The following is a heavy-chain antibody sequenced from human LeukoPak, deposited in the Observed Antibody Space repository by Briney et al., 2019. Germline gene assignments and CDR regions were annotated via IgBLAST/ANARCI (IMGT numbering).Heavy chain of an antibody. CDR1: GFPFSDHE. CDR3: ARRTSGAFAI. CDR2: ISSSGSDK. J-gene: IGHJ3*02. V-gene: IGHV3-48*03. Sequence: PGGSLSLSCAASGFPFSDHEMNWVRQAPGKGLEWVSYISSSGSDKYYPDSVKGRFTISRDNAKNSLYLQMNSLRAEDTAVYYCARRTSGAFAIWGQGTKVTVSS.